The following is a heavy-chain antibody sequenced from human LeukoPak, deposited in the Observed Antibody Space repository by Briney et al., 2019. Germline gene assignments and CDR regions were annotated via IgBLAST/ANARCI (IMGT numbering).Heavy chain of an antibody. CDR3: ARDRGRGYSYGYYFDY. V-gene: IGHV4-59*01. CDR1: GGSISSYY. D-gene: IGHD5-18*01. Sequence: SETLSLTCTVSGGSISSYYWSWIRQPPGKGLEWIGYIYYSGSTNYNPSLKSRVTISVDTSKNQFSLRLSSVTAADTAVYYCARDRGRGYSYGYYFDYWGQGTLVTVSS. CDR2: IYYSGST. J-gene: IGHJ4*02.